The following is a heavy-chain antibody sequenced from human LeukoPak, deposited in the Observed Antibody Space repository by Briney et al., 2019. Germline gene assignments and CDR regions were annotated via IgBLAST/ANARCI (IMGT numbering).Heavy chain of an antibody. J-gene: IGHJ4*02. CDR2: INSSGGST. CDR3: ARSWVTTSPLDY. V-gene: IGHV1-46*01. Sequence: ASVKVSCKASGYTFTSYYMHWVRQAPGQGLEWMGIINSSGGSTSYTQKFQGRVTMTRDTSTRTVYMELSSLRSEDTAVYYCARSWVTTSPLDYWGQGTLVSVSS. D-gene: IGHD4-11*01. CDR1: GYTFTSYY.